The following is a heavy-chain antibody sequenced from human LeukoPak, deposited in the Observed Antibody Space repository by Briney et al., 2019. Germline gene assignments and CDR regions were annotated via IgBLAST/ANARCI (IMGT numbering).Heavy chain of an antibody. CDR1: VYTFTNYY. CDR2: INSNRGGT. V-gene: IGHV1-2*02. J-gene: IGHJ3*02. D-gene: IGHD3-3*01. CDR3: ARDRGDDAFDI. Sequence: ASVKVSCKASVYTFTNYYIHWVRQAPGQGLEWMGWINSNRGGTNYARKFQGRVTMTRDTSISTAYMELRSVRSDDSAVYYCARDRGDDAFDIWGPGTMVTVSS.